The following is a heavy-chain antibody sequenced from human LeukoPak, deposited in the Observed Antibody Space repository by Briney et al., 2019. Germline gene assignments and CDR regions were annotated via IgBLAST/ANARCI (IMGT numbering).Heavy chain of an antibody. V-gene: IGHV3-21*01. CDR1: GFTFSSYS. J-gene: IGHJ4*02. Sequence: PGGSLRLSCAASGFTFSSYSMNWVRQAPGKGLEWVSSISSSSSYIYYADSVKGRFTISRDNAKNSLYLQMNSLRAEDTAVYYCARVRGFKYCSGGSCYSGFDYWGQGTLVTVSS. CDR3: ARVRGFKYCSGGSCYSGFDY. D-gene: IGHD2-15*01. CDR2: ISSSSSYI.